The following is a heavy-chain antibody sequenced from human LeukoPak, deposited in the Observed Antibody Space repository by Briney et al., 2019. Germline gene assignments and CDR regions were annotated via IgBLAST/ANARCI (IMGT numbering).Heavy chain of an antibody. CDR3: AKDEVHYYGSGSYPDY. CDR2: ISYDGSNK. Sequence: GRSLRLSCAASGFTFSSYAMHWVRQAPGKGLEWVAVISYDGSNKYYADSVKGRFTISRDNSKNTLYLQMNSLRAEDTAVYYCAKDEVHYYGSGSYPDYWGQGTLVTVSS. J-gene: IGHJ4*02. D-gene: IGHD3-10*01. V-gene: IGHV3-30*04. CDR1: GFTFSSYA.